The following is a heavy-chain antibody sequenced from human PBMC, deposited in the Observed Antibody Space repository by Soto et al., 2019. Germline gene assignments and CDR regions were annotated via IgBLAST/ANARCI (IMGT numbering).Heavy chain of an antibody. V-gene: IGHV3-15*01. D-gene: IGHD3-3*01. CDR2: IKSKTDGGTT. J-gene: IGHJ4*02. CDR1: GFTFSNAW. CDR3: TTEGVGFLFYFDY. Sequence: PGGSLRLSCAASGFTFSNAWMSWVRQAPGTGLEWVGRIKSKTDGGTTDYAAPVKGRFTISRDDSKNTLYLQMNSLKTEDTAVYYCTTEGVGFLFYFDYWGQGTLVTVSS.